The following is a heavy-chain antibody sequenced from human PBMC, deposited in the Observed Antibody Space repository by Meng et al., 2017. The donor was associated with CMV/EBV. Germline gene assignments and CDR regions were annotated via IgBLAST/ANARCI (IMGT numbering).Heavy chain of an antibody. D-gene: IGHD5-12*01. V-gene: IGHV3-7*01. CDR3: ARGVKSGYSGYDLAVYYFDY. CDR2: IKQDGSEK. Sequence: GESLKISCAASGFTFSSYWMSWVRQAPGKGLEWVANIKQDGSEKYYVDSVKGRFTISRDNAKNSLYLQMNSLRAEGTAVYYCARGVKSGYSGYDLAVYYFDYWGQGTLVTVSS. J-gene: IGHJ4*02. CDR1: GFTFSSYW.